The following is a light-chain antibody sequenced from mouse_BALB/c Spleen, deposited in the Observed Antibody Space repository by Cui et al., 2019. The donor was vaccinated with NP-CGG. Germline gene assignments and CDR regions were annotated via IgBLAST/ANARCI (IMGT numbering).Light chain of an antibody. Sequence: QAVLTQASALTTSPGETVTLPCRSSTGAITTSNYANWVQEKPDHLFTGLIGGTNNRVPGVPARFSGSLIGEKAALTITGAQTEDEAIYFCALWYSNHWVFGGGTKLTVL. CDR2: GTN. CDR1: TGAITTSNY. J-gene: IGLJ1*01. CDR3: ALWYSNHWV. V-gene: IGLV1*01.